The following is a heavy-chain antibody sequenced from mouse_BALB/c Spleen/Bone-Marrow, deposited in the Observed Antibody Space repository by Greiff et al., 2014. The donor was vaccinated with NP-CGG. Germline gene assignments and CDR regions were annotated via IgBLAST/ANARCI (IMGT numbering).Heavy chain of an antibody. CDR2: ISSGGST. J-gene: IGHJ1*01. D-gene: IGHD2-5*01. V-gene: IGHV5-6-5*01. CDR1: GFTFSGYA. Sequence: EVQLVESGGGLVKPGGSLKLSCAASGFTFSGYAMSWVRQTPEKRLEWVASISSGGSTFYPDSVKGRFTISRENARNILYLQMSRRRSEDTAMYYSARRKTTILTTCYWNFDVWGAGSTVTVSA. CDR3: ARRKTTILTTCYWNFDV.